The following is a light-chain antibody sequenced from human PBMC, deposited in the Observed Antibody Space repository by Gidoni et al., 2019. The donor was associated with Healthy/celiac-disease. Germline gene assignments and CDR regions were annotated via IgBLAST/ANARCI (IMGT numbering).Light chain of an antibody. CDR1: QTVNSSY. CDR2: GAS. J-gene: IGKJ5*01. Sequence: EIVLPHSPDTLSLSPGERATLSCRASQTVNSSYLAGYQQKPGQAPRLLIYGASSRATGIPDRFSGSESGTDFTLTISSLEPEGFGIYYCQQYVSSPITFGQGTRLEIK. V-gene: IGKV3-20*01. CDR3: QQYVSSPIT.